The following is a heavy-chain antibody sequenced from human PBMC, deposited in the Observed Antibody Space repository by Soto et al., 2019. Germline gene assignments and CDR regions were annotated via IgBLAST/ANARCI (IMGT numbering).Heavy chain of an antibody. Sequence: QVHLVQSGAEVKKPGASVKVSCKGSGYKFTSYGITAVRQAPGQGLEWMGWISAHNGNTNYAQKLQGRVTVTRDTSTSTAYMELRSLRSDVTAVSYCARGRYGDYWGQGALVTGSS. CDR1: GYKFTSYG. CDR3: ARGRYGDY. V-gene: IGHV1-18*01. D-gene: IGHD1-1*01. J-gene: IGHJ4*02. CDR2: ISAHNGNT.